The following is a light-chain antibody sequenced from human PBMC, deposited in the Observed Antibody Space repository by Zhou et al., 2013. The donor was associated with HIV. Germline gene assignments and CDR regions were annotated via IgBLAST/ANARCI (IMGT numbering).Light chain of an antibody. Sequence: DIQMTQSPSTLSASVGDRVTITCRASQGISSYLAWYQQKPGKAPKLLIYAASTLQSGVPSRFSGSGSGTDFTLTISRLQPEDVATYICQQSYRVPPTFGGGTKVDI. J-gene: IGKJ4*01. CDR3: QQSYRVPPT. V-gene: IGKV1-39*01. CDR1: QGISSY. CDR2: AAS.